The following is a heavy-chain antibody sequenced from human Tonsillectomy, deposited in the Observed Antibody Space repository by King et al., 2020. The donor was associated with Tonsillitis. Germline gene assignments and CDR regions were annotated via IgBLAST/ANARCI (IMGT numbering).Heavy chain of an antibody. CDR1: GASISSYY. D-gene: IGHD3-16*01. CDR3: ARESPFGGGSGMDV. CDR2: IYYSGST. V-gene: IGHV4-59*01. Sequence: VQLQESGPGLVKPSETLSLICTVSGASISSYYWSWLRQPPGKGLGWVGYIYYSGSTNHSPSLKSRVTVSEDTSKNQVSLKLSSVTAAETAGYYCARESPFGGGSGMDVWGQGTTVTVSS. J-gene: IGHJ6*02.